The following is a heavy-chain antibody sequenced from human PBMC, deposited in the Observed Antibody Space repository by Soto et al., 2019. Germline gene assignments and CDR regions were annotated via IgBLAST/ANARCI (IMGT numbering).Heavy chain of an antibody. CDR1: GFTVSSNF. J-gene: IGHJ4*02. CDR3: ARLGWLLYIFDY. V-gene: IGHV3-53*01. D-gene: IGHD3-9*01. Sequence: GGSLRLSCVASGFTVSSNFMTWVRQAPGKGLEWVSVIYSGGSTYYADSVKGRFTISRDKSKNTLYLQMNSLRAEDTAVYYCARLGWLLYIFDYWGQGTLVTVSS. CDR2: IYSGGST.